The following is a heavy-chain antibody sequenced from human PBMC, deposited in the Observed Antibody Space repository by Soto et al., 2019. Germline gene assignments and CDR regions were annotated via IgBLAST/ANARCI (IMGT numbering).Heavy chain of an antibody. CDR3: ARRDGGYTYGVDY. J-gene: IGHJ4*02. V-gene: IGHV1-18*01. CDR2: ISHWGKT. CDR1: GYTFTNFG. D-gene: IGHD5-18*01. Sequence: QVQLVQSGAEVKKPGASVKVSCKASGYTFTNFGISWVRQAPGQGLEWMGWISHWGKTNYAQKLQGRVTMTRDTSTSTVYMELSSLTSEDTAVYYCARRDGGYTYGVDYWGQGTLVTVSS.